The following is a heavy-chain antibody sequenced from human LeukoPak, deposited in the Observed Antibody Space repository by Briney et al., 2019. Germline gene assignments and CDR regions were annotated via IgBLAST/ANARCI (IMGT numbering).Heavy chain of an antibody. CDR1: GFTFSDYY. Sequence: GGSLRLSCAASGFTFSDYYMSWIRQAPGKGLEWVSYISSSSSYTNYADSVKGRFTISRDNAKNSLYPQMNSLRAEDTAVYYCARVTTYGDYLDYWGQGTLVTVSS. CDR2: ISSSSSYT. J-gene: IGHJ4*02. V-gene: IGHV3-11*05. CDR3: ARVTTYGDYLDY. D-gene: IGHD4-17*01.